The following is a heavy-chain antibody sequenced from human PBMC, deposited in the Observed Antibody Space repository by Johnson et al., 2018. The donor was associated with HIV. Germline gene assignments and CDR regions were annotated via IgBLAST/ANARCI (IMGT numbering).Heavy chain of an antibody. CDR2: IFSVGNT. V-gene: IGHV3-66*01. Sequence: VLLVESGGGLVQSGGSLRLSCAASGITVNTNYMSWVRRAPGKGLEWVSVIFSVGNTYYADSVKGRFTISRDNAKNSLYLQMNSLRAEDTAVYYCARAAYYDCWIGYFDTFDIWGQGTMVTVSS. D-gene: IGHD3-3*01. CDR1: GITVNTNY. J-gene: IGHJ3*02. CDR3: ARAAYYDCWIGYFDTFDI.